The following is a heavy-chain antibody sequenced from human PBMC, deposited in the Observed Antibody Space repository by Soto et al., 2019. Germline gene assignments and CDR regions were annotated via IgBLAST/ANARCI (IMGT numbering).Heavy chain of an antibody. CDR3: ARTYYDFWSGYSFFDY. J-gene: IGHJ4*02. D-gene: IGHD3-3*01. CDR1: GDTFSSYA. CDR2: IIPIFGTA. V-gene: IGHV1-69*05. Sequence: SVKVSCKASGDTFSSYAISWVRQAPGQGIEWMGGIIPIFGTANYAQKFQGRVTITRDTSASTAYMELSSLRSEDTAVYYCARTYYDFWSGYSFFDYWGQGTLVTVSS.